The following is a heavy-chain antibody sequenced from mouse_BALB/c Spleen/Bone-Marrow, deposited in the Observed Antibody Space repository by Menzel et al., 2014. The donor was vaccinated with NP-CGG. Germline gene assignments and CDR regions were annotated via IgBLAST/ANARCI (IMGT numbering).Heavy chain of an antibody. CDR1: GFDFSRYW. CDR3: SSLGYYGGFAY. D-gene: IGHD2-3*01. J-gene: IGHJ3*01. Sequence: EVQLQQSGGGLVQPGGSLKLSCAASGFDFSRYWMSWVRQAPGKGLEWIGEINPDSSTINYTPSLKDKFIISRDNAKNTRYLQMSKVRSEDTALYYCSSLGYYGGFAYWGQGALVAVAA. CDR2: INPDSSTI. V-gene: IGHV4-1*02.